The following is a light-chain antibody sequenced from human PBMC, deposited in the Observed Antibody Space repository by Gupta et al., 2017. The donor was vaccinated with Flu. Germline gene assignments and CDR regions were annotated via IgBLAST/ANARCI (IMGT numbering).Light chain of an antibody. V-gene: IGKV1-33*01. Sequence: FPSSLSASVGDRVIITCRASQDITKSLNWYQQKPGKAPNLLIYDASKLETGVPQRFSGSGSGTDFTFTISSLQAEDIATYYCQQFHDLPTFGQGTTVEIK. CDR2: DAS. CDR1: QDITKS. CDR3: QQFHDLPT. J-gene: IGKJ2*01.